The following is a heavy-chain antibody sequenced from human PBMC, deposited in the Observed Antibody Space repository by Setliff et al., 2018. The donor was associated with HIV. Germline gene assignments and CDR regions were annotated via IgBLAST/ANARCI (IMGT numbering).Heavy chain of an antibody. J-gene: IGHJ6*02. D-gene: IGHD2-2*01. CDR3: ARDGVVPAAMDYYGLDV. CDR1: GGSISRRSYY. Sequence: SETLSLTCTVSGGSISRRSYYWGWIRQPQGKGLEWIGSIYYSGSTYYNLSRKSRVTISVDTSKNQYSLKLSSVTAADTAVYYCARDGVVPAAMDYYGLDVWGQGTTVTVSS. CDR2: IYYSGST. V-gene: IGHV4-39*07.